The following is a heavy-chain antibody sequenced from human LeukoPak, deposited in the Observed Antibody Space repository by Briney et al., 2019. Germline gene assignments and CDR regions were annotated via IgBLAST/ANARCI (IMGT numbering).Heavy chain of an antibody. CDR2: TRNKANGYTT. Sequence: GGSLRLSCAASGFTFSDHYMDWVRQAPGKGLEWVGRTRNKANGYTTEYAASVKGRFTISRDDSKNSLYLQLNSLKTEDTAVYYCARVSSGGRYWDFDSWGQGTLVTVSS. J-gene: IGHJ4*02. CDR3: ARVSSGGRYWDFDS. D-gene: IGHD1-26*01. CDR1: GFTFSDHY. V-gene: IGHV3-72*01.